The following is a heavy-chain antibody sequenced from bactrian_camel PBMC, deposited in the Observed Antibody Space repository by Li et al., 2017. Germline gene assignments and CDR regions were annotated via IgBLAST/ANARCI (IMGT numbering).Heavy chain of an antibody. Sequence: VQLVESGGGSVQAGGSLRLSCTAPGFTSNICGVDWFRHVAGKQREVLSEGRTSDADSVKGRFTISQDDAKHTLYLQMDSLTPEDTAMYYCAAGWVNRRILLKDEYDYWGQGTQVTVS. D-gene: IGHD5*01. CDR2: LSEGRT. J-gene: IGHJ4*01. CDR1: GFTSNICG. CDR3: AAGWVNRRILLKDEYDY. V-gene: IGHV3S59*01.